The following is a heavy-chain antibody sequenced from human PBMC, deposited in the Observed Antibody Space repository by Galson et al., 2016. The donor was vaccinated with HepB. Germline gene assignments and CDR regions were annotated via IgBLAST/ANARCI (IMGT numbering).Heavy chain of an antibody. V-gene: IGHV3-23*01. D-gene: IGHD3-10*01. CDR2: VNAADDFT. CDR1: GFSFRSYG. Sequence: SLRLSCAASGFSFRSYGMSWVRQAPGKGLEWVSSVNAADDFTYYADSVKGRFTTSRDKSKNKLYLHMDSLRAEDTAVYFCAKEGEGYFSGSGPKGYWGQGTLVTVSS. CDR3: AKEGEGYFSGSGPKGY. J-gene: IGHJ4*02.